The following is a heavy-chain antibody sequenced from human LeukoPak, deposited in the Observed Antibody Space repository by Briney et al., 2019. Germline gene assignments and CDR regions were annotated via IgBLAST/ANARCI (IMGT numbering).Heavy chain of an antibody. CDR3: ARMLGASSWYSLDY. D-gene: IGHD6-13*01. CDR1: GGTFSSYA. Sequence: SVKVSCKASGGTFSSYAISWVRQAPGQGLEWMGGTIPIFGTANYAQKFQGRVTITADKSTSTAYMELSSLRSEDTAVYYCARMLGASSWYSLDYWGQGTLVTVSS. J-gene: IGHJ4*02. CDR2: TIPIFGTA. V-gene: IGHV1-69*06.